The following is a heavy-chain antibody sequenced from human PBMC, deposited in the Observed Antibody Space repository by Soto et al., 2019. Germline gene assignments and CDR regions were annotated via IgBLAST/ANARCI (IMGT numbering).Heavy chain of an antibody. D-gene: IGHD1-7*01. CDR2: IIPILGIA. Sequence: GASVKVSCKASGGTFSSYTISWVRQAPGQGLEWMGRIIPILGIANYAQKFQGRVTITADKSTSTAYMELSSLRSENTAVYYCARDPGTTKSPDDYWDQGTLVTVSS. CDR1: GGTFSSYT. V-gene: IGHV1-69*04. CDR3: ARDPGTTKSPDDY. J-gene: IGHJ4*02.